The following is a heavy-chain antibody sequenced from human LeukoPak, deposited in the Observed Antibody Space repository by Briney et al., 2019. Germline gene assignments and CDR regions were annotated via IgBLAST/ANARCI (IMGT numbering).Heavy chain of an antibody. CDR2: IYYSGST. Sequence: SETLSLTCTVSGDSISRYYWSWIRQPPGKGREWIGYIYYSGSTNYNPSLKSRVTISVDTSKNQFSLKLTSVTAADTAVYHCGRYRSAGTEGIGIDYWGQGILVTVSS. D-gene: IGHD1-7*01. CDR1: GDSISRYY. CDR3: GRYRSAGTEGIGIDY. J-gene: IGHJ4*02. V-gene: IGHV4-59*01.